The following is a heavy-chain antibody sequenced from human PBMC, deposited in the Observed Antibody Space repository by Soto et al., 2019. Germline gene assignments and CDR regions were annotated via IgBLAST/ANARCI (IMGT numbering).Heavy chain of an antibody. CDR2: INHSGST. J-gene: IGHJ4*02. CDR3: ARGGKVDSGSPRMDYFDY. CDR1: GGSFSGYY. Sequence: QVQLQQWGAGLLKPSETLSLTCAVYGGSFSGYYWSWIRQPPGKGLEWIGEINHSGSTNYNPSLKSRVTISVDTSKNQFSLKLSSVTAADTAVYYCARGGKVDSGSPRMDYFDYWGQGTLVTVSS. V-gene: IGHV4-34*01. D-gene: IGHD1-26*01.